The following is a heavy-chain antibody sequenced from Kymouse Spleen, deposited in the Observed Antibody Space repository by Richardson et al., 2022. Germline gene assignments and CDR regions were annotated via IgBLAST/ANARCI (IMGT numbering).Heavy chain of an antibody. CDR2: INSDGSST. CDR3: AREDNWNYGFYYYYGMDV. CDR1: GFTFSSYW. Sequence: EVQLVESGGGLVQPGGSLRLSCAASGFTFSSYWMHWVRQAPGKGLVWVSRINSDGSSTSYADSVKGRFTISRDNAKNTLYLQMNSLRAEDTAVYYCAREDNWNYGFYYYYGMDVWGQGTTVTVSS. V-gene: IGHV3-74*01. D-gene: IGHD1-7*01. J-gene: IGHJ6*02.